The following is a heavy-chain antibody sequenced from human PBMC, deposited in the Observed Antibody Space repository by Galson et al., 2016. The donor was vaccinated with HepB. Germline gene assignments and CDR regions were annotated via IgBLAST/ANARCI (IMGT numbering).Heavy chain of an antibody. CDR2: KHYRGWA. CDR1: GDSVSGYY. Sequence: SETLSLTCTVSGDSVSGYYWGWIRQSPGKGLEYIGYKHYRGWADYHPSLNRRVTISLDTSKNQFSLILTSVTAADTGMYYCARLSCSTTDCLHPPYDSWGQGTLVTVSS. D-gene: IGHD3-16*01. J-gene: IGHJ4*02. CDR3: ARLSCSTTDCLHPPYDS. V-gene: IGHV4-59*02.